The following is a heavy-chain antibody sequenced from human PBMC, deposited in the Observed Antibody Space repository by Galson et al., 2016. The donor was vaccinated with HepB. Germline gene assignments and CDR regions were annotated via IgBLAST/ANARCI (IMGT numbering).Heavy chain of an antibody. V-gene: IGHV5-51*01. D-gene: IGHD2-8*01. CDR1: GYTFSNSW. Sequence: QSGAEVKKPGESLKISCRASGYTFSNSWIGWVRQVPGKGLEWMANIYPGDSDTRYSPSFQGQVTISVDRSISTAYLQWGSLKASDTAMYYCARLLGYRTHGSCYWDYWGLGTLVTVSS. CDR3: ARLLGYRTHGSCYWDY. CDR2: IYPGDSDT. J-gene: IGHJ4*02.